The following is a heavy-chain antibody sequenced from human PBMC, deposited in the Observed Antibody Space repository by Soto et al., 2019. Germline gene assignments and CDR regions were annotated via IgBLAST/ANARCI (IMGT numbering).Heavy chain of an antibody. D-gene: IGHD2-8*01. CDR2: INPKSGGT. V-gene: IGHV1-2*04. CDR3: ARGDSTDCSNGVCSFFYNHDMDV. J-gene: IGHJ6*02. Sequence: ASLKVSFEASGYSFTDYHIHWVRQAPGQGLEWVGRINPKSGGTSTAQKFQGWVTMTTDTSISTASMELTRLTSDDTAIYYCARGDSTDCSNGVCSFFYNHDMDVWGQGTTVTVSS. CDR1: GYSFTDYH.